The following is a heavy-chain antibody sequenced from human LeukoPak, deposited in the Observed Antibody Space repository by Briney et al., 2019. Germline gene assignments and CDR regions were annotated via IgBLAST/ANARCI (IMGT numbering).Heavy chain of an antibody. CDR2: IYYSGTT. J-gene: IGHJ4*02. D-gene: IGHD1-1*01. CDR3: ARFTFGNWDY. V-gene: IGHV4-31*03. CDR1: GGSISGGTYY. Sequence: SETLSLTCTVSGGSISGGTYYWTWLRQHPGKGLEWIGSIYYSGTTYYNPSLKSRVTISVDTSKNQFSLKLSSVTAADTAVYYGARFTFGNWDYWGQGTLVIVSS.